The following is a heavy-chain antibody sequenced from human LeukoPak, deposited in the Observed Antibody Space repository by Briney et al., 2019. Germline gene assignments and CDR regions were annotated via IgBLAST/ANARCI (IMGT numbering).Heavy chain of an antibody. CDR1: GGSISSSSYY. V-gene: IGHV4-39*07. CDR2: IYYSGST. CDR3: ARDCSGGSCYSVFDY. D-gene: IGHD2-15*01. J-gene: IGHJ4*02. Sequence: SETLSLTCTVSGGSISSSSYYWGWIRQPPGKGLEWIGSIYYSGSTYYNPSLKSRVTISVDTSKNQFSLKLSSVTAADTAVYYCARDCSGGSCYSVFDYWGQGTLVTVSS.